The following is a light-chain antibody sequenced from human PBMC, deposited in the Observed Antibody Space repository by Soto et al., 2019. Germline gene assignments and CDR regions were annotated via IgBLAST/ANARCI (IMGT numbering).Light chain of an antibody. J-gene: IGKJ3*01. V-gene: IGKV1-9*01. CDR1: QGISSY. CDR3: QQRNSYPLT. CDR2: AAS. Sequence: DIQLTQSPSFLSASVGDRVTITCRASQGISSYLAWYQQKPGKAPKLLIYAASTLQSGVPSRFSGSGSGTEFTLTISRLQPEDFATYYCQQRNSYPLTFGPGTKVDIK.